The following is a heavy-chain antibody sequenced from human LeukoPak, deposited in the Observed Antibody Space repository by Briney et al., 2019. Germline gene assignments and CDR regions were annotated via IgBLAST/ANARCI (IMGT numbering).Heavy chain of an antibody. CDR1: GFTFSSYA. Sequence: GGSLRLSCAASGFTFSSYAMSWVRQAPGKGLEWVSAISGSGGSTYYADSVKGRFTISRDNFKNTLYLQMNSLRAEDTAVYYCAKDVRAAQNYFDYWGQGTLVTVSS. V-gene: IGHV3-23*01. CDR3: AKDVRAAQNYFDY. CDR2: ISGSGGST. J-gene: IGHJ4*02.